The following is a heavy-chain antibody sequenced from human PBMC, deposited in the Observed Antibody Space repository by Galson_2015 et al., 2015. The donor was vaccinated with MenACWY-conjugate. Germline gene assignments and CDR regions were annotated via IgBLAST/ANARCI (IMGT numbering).Heavy chain of an antibody. J-gene: IGHJ3*02. D-gene: IGHD6-19*01. Sequence: SLRLSCAASGFTVSSNYMSWVRQAPGKGLEWVSVIYSGGSTYYADSVKGRFTISRDNSKNTLYLQMNSLRAEDTAVYYCATREGYSSGWDDAFDIWGQGTMVTVSS. CDR3: ATREGYSSGWDDAFDI. CDR2: IYSGGST. V-gene: IGHV3-66*02. CDR1: GFTVSSNY.